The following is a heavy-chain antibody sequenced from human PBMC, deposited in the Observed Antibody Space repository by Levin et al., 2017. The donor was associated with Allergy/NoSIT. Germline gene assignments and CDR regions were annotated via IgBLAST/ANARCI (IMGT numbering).Heavy chain of an antibody. CDR2: IIPIFGTA. V-gene: IGHV1-69*06. CDR1: GGTFSSYA. Sequence: SVKVSCKASGGTFSSYAISWVRQAPGQGLEWMGGIIPIFGTANYAQKLQGRVTITADKSTSTAYMELSSLRSEDTAVYYCARGVTRDDDAFDIWGQGTMVTVSS. D-gene: IGHD4-17*01. J-gene: IGHJ3*02. CDR3: ARGVTRDDDAFDI.